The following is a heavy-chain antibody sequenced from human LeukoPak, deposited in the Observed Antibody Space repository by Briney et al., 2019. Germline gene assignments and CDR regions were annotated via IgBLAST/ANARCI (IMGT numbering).Heavy chain of an antibody. CDR3: ARGGYSSSWYDGGMIDY. CDR1: GYTFTGYY. V-gene: IGHV1-2*06. D-gene: IGHD6-13*01. CDR2: INPNSGGT. J-gene: IGHJ4*02. Sequence: ASVKVSCXASGYTFTGYYMHWVRQAPGQGLEWMGRINPNSGGTNYAQKFQGRVTMTRDTSISTAYTELSRLRSDDTAVYYCARGGYSSSWYDGGMIDYWGQGTLVTVSS.